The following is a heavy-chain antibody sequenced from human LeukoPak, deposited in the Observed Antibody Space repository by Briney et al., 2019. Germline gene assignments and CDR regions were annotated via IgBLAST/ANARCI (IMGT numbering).Heavy chain of an antibody. CDR1: GGTFSSYA. V-gene: IGHV1-69*01. CDR2: IVPIFGTA. Sequence: SVKVSCKASGGTFSSYAISWVRQAPGQGLEWMGGIVPIFGTANYAQKFQGRVTITADESTSTAYMELSSLRSEDTAVYYCARDRIVGAPYFDYWGQGTLVTVSS. D-gene: IGHD1-26*01. J-gene: IGHJ4*02. CDR3: ARDRIVGAPYFDY.